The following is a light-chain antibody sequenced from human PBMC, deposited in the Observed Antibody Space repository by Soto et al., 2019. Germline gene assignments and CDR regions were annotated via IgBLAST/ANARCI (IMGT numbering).Light chain of an antibody. CDR1: QSVYNNY. Sequence: EIVLTQSPGTLSLSPGDRATLSCRASQSVYNNYLAWYQQKPGQAPRLLIYDASARFTGIPDRFSGSGSGTEFTLTISRLEPEDFAVYYWQRYGTSFSFGGGTKVEIK. J-gene: IGKJ4*01. CDR2: DAS. CDR3: QRYGTSFS. V-gene: IGKV3-20*01.